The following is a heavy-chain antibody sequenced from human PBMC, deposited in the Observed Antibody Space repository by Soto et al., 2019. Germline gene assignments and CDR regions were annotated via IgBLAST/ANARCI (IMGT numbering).Heavy chain of an antibody. CDR2: IIPILGIA. CDR1: GGTFSSYT. V-gene: IGHV1-69*04. Sequence: GASVKVSCKVSGGTFSSYTISWVRQAPGQGLEWMGRIIPILGIANYAQKFQGRVTITADKSTSTAYMELSSLRSEDTAVYYCARDPDYYDSSGYHDRKFHYWGQGTLVTVSS. CDR3: ARDPDYYDSSGYHDRKFHY. D-gene: IGHD3-22*01. J-gene: IGHJ4*02.